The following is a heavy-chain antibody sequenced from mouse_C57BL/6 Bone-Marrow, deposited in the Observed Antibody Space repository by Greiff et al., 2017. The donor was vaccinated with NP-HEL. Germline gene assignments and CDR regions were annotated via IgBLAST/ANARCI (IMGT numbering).Heavy chain of an antibody. D-gene: IGHD4-1*01. CDR3: ARLGGFAY. J-gene: IGHJ3*01. CDR1: GFTFSDYY. Sequence: EVNLVESGGGLVQPGGSLKLSCAASGFTFSDYYMYWVRQTPEKRLEWVAYISNGGGSTYYPDTVKGRFTISRDNAKNTLYLQMSRLKSEDTAMYYCARLGGFAYWGQGTLVTVSA. V-gene: IGHV5-12*01. CDR2: ISNGGGST.